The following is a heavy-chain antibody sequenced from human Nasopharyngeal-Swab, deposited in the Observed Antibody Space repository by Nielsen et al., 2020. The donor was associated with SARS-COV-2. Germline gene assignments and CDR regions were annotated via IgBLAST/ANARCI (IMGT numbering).Heavy chain of an antibody. V-gene: IGHV4-59*01. CDR3: ARYSVYYDSSGYPTDAFDI. CDR1: GGSISSYY. D-gene: IGHD3-22*01. CDR2: IYYSGST. J-gene: IGHJ3*02. Sequence: SETLSLTCTVSGGSISSYYWSWIRQPPGKGLEWIGYIYYSGSTNYNPSLKSRVTISVDTSKNQFSLKLSSVTAADTAVYYCARYSVYYDSSGYPTDAFDIWGQGTMVTVSS.